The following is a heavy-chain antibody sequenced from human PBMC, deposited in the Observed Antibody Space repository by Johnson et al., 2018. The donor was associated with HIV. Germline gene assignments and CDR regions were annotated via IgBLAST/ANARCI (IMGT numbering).Heavy chain of an antibody. CDR1: GFTFNNAW. Sequence: VQLVESGGGLVKPGGSLRLSCAASGFTFNNAWMRWVRQAPGKGLEWVGRIKSKTDGGTTDYAAPVKGRFTISRDDSENTLYLQMNSLKTEDTAVYYCWIIGTTRHDAFDIWGRGTMVTVSS. D-gene: IGHD1-7*01. CDR3: WIIGTTRHDAFDI. J-gene: IGHJ3*02. CDR2: IKSKTDGGTT. V-gene: IGHV3-15*01.